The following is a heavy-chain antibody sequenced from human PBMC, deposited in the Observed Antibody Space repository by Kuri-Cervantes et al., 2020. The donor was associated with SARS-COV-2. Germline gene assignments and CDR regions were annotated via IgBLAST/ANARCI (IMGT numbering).Heavy chain of an antibody. CDR3: ARSPGDGDYDPFDY. CDR1: GGSFSGYY. D-gene: IGHD4-17*01. CDR2: ITRSSVYI. J-gene: IGHJ4*02. Sequence: ETLSLTCAVYGGSFSGYYWSWIRQPPGKGLEWVSSITRSSVYISYADSLKGRFTISRDNAKNSLYLQMNSLRAEDTAVYYCARSPGDGDYDPFDYWGQGTLVTVSS. V-gene: IGHV3-21*01.